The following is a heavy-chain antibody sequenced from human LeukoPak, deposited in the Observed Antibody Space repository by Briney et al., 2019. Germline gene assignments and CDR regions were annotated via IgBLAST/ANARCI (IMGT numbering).Heavy chain of an antibody. J-gene: IGHJ4*02. V-gene: IGHV1-8*01. CDR2: MNPNSGNT. Sequence: GASVKVSCKASGYTFTSYDINWVRQATGQGLEWMGWMNPNSGNTGYAQKFQGRVTMTRNTSISTAYMELSSLRSEDTAVYYCVRGRTVTTSDIDYWGQGTLVTVSS. CDR1: GYTFTSYD. D-gene: IGHD4-17*01. CDR3: VRGRTVTTSDIDY.